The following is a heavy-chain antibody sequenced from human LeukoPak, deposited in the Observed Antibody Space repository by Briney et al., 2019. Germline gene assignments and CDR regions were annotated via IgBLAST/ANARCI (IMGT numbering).Heavy chain of an antibody. CDR3: ARRRYSGSSQHFDY. V-gene: IGHV3-7*01. Sequence: GGALRLSCAASGFTFSSYWMSWVRQAPGKGLEWVANIKQDGSEKYYVDSVKGRFTISRDNAKNSLYLQMNSLRAEDTAVYYCARRRYSGSSQHFDYWGQGTLVTVSS. CDR1: GFTFSSYW. D-gene: IGHD1-26*01. J-gene: IGHJ4*02. CDR2: IKQDGSEK.